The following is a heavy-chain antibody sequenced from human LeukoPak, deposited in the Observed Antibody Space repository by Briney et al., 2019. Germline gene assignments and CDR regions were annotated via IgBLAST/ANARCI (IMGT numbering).Heavy chain of an antibody. V-gene: IGHV4-31*03. CDR1: GGSISSGGYY. Sequence: SETLSLTCTVSGGSISSGGYYWRWIRQHPGTGLEWIGYIYYSGSTYYNPSLKSRVTISGDTSKNQFSLKLSSVTAADTAVYYCASSSLGYYYDSSGYRAPHWFGPWGQGTLITVSS. J-gene: IGHJ5*02. D-gene: IGHD3-22*01. CDR3: ASSSLGYYYDSSGYRAPHWFGP. CDR2: IYYSGST.